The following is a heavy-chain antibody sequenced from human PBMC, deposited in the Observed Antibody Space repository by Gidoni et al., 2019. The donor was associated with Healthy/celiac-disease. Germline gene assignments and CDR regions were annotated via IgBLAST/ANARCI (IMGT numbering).Heavy chain of an antibody. D-gene: IGHD6-19*01. CDR2: ICGVGGST. CDR1: GFTFSSYA. CDR3: AKVEAVAGTG. J-gene: IGHJ4*02. Sequence: EVQLLESGGGLVQPGGSLRLSCAASGFTFSSYAMSWVRQAPGKGLEWVSAICGVGGSTYYEASVKGRFTISRDNSKTTLYLQMNSLRAEDTAVYYCAKVEAVAGTGWGQGTLVTVSS. V-gene: IGHV3-23*01.